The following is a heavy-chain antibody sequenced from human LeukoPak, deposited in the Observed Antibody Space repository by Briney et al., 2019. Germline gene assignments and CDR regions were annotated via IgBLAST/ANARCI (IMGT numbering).Heavy chain of an antibody. D-gene: IGHD3-10*01. J-gene: IGHJ4*02. V-gene: IGHV1-24*01. CDR2: FDPEDGET. CDR1: GYTLTELS. CDR3: ATDSDYYGSGSYVH. Sequence: ASVKVSCKVSGYTLTELSMHWVRQAPGERLEWMGGFDPEDGETIYAQKFQGRVTMTEDTSTDTAYMELSSLRSEDTAVYYCATDSDYYGSGSYVHWGQGTLVTVSS.